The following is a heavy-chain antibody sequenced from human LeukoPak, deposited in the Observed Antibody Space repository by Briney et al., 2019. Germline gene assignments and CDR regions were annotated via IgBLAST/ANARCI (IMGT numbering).Heavy chain of an antibody. V-gene: IGHV3-23*01. CDR3: AKDPRYYDILTGYSGYFQH. Sequence: PGGSLRLSCAASGFTFSSYAMSWVRQAPGKGLEWVSAISGSGGSTYYADSVKGRFTISRDNSKNTLYLQMSSLRAEDTAVYYCAKDPRYYDILTGYSGYFQHWGQGTLVTVSS. CDR2: ISGSGGST. J-gene: IGHJ1*01. D-gene: IGHD3-9*01. CDR1: GFTFSSYA.